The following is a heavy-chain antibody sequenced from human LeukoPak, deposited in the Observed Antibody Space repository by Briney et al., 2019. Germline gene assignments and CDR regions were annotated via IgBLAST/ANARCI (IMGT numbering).Heavy chain of an antibody. CDR2: ISYGGDIT. D-gene: IGHD3-10*01. Sequence: PGGSLRLSCAASGFTSSRNAMHWVRQAPGKGLEWVAVISYGGDITYYADSVKGRFTISRDNAKNTLYLQLNSLRAEDRAVYYCARDSTYYYDSGSSGPHYFDYWGQGTLVTVSS. CDR1: GFTSSRNA. J-gene: IGHJ4*02. CDR3: ARDSTYYYDSGSSGPHYFDY. V-gene: IGHV3-30*01.